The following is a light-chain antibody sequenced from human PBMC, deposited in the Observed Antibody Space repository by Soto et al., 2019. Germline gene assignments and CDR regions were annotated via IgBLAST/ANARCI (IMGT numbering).Light chain of an antibody. V-gene: IGKV3-20*01. CDR2: GAS. CDR3: QQYHTWPPIT. J-gene: IGKJ5*01. CDR1: RSVSSNL. Sequence: EIVLTQSPGTLSLSPGERATLSCRASRSVSSNLLAWYQEKPGQAPRLLIYGASGRATGIPARFSGSGSGTDFTLSISSLQPGDVGIYSCQQYHTWPPITFGQGTRLEIK.